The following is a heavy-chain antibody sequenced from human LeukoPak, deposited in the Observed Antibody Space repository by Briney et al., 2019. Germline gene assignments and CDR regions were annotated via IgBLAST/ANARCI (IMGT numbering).Heavy chain of an antibody. J-gene: IGHJ4*02. CDR2: IRGSGGST. Sequence: GGSLRLSCAASGFTFSSYALSWVRQAPGKGLEWVSAIRGSGGSTYYADSVKRRFTISRDNSKNTLYLQMNSLRAEDTAVYYCAKDRGRASAGTNFDYWGQGTLVTVSS. V-gene: IGHV3-23*01. CDR1: GFTFSSYA. CDR3: AKDRGRASAGTNFDY. D-gene: IGHD6-13*01.